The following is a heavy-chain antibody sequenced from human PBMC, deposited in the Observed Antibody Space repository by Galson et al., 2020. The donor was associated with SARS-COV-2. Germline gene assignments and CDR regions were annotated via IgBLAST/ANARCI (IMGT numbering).Heavy chain of an antibody. D-gene: IGHD3-10*01. Sequence: ETSETLSLTCTVSGASITSSYWSWIRQPPGKGLEWIGFIFYRGTSNYNPSLRSRVTISVDTSKHHFSLRLSSVTAADTAVYYCAAAGGHYYRMDVWGQGTTVTVSS. J-gene: IGHJ6*02. CDR2: IFYRGTS. CDR1: GASITSSY. CDR3: AAAGGHYYRMDV. V-gene: IGHV4-59*08.